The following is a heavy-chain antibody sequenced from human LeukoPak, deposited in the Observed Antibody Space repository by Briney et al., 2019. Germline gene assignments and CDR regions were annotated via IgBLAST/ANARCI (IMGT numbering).Heavy chain of an antibody. CDR3: AKALRYYYDTSAYIEY. CDR2: IRYDGSNK. CDR1: GFTFSSYG. V-gene: IGHV3-30*02. Sequence: PGGSLRLSCAASGFTFSSYGMHWVRQAPGKGLEWVAFIRYDGSNKYYADSVKGRFTISRDNSKNTLYLQMNSLRAEDTAVYYCAKALRYYYDTSAYIEYWGQGTLVTVSS. J-gene: IGHJ4*02. D-gene: IGHD3-22*01.